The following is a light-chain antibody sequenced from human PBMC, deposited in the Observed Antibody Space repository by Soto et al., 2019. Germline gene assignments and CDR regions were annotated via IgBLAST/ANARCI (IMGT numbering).Light chain of an antibody. Sequence: DIQLTQSPSFLSASVGDRVTITCRASQGINNYLCWYQQKPGKAPKLLIYAASTLQSGGPSRFSGSGSGTEFTLTISSLQPEDFATYYCQQLDSYPITFGPGTKVDI. CDR2: AAS. J-gene: IGKJ3*01. CDR1: QGINNY. V-gene: IGKV1-9*01. CDR3: QQLDSYPIT.